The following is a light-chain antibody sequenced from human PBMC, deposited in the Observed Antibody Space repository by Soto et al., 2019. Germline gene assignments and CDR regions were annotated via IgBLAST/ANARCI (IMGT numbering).Light chain of an antibody. CDR1: QRLLDSDDGNTY. CDR3: MQRIEFPIT. V-gene: IGKV2-40*01. Sequence: IVMTQTPRARAAPPGGAGPSSCSSSQRLLDSDDGNTYLDWYLQKPGQSPQLLIYTLSYRASGVPDRFSGSGSGTDFTLKISRVEAEDVGVYYCMQRIEFPITFGQGTQLEIK. J-gene: IGKJ5*01. CDR2: TLS.